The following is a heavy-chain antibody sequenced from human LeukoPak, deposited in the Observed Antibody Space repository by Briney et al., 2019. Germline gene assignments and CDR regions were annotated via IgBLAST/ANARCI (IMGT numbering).Heavy chain of an antibody. V-gene: IGHV3-23*01. CDR1: GFTFTSYA. CDR3: ARDSNWNDYFDY. J-gene: IGHJ4*02. CDR2: ISGSGGST. Sequence: GGSLRLSCAASGFTFTSYAMSWVRQAPEKGLEWVSAISGSGGSTYYADSVKGRFTISRDNAKNSLYLQMNSLRAEDTAVYYCARDSNWNDYFDYWGQGTLVTVSS. D-gene: IGHD1-1*01.